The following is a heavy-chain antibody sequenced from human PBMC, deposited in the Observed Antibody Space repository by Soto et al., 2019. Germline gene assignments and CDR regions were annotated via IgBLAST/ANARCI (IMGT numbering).Heavy chain of an antibody. V-gene: IGHV3-7*04. CDR2: INHGGSET. CDR3: TRGGRDLDF. D-gene: IGHD2-21*02. Sequence: VQVVESGGTLVQPGGSLRLSCEVSGFDFPGFWMNWVRQAPGKGLEWVANINHGGSETNFLDSVKGRFTISRDNAKSTLCLQMNSLRVEDTAVYYCTRGGRDLDFWGQGTVVIVSS. J-gene: IGHJ4*02. CDR1: GFDFPGFW.